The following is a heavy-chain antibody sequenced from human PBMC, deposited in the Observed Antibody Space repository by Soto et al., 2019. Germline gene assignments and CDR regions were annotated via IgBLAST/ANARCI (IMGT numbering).Heavy chain of an antibody. D-gene: IGHD2-2*01. CDR1: GGSVSSGSYY. V-gene: IGHV4-61*01. Sequence: LSLTCTVSGGSVSSGSYYWSWIRQPPGKGLEWIGYIYYSGSTNYNPSLKSRVTISVDTSKNQFSLKLSSVTAADTAVYHCARVDYCSSTSCYSSLDYYYYGMDVWGQGTTVTVSS. CDR3: ARVDYCSSTSCYSSLDYYYYGMDV. J-gene: IGHJ6*02. CDR2: IYYSGST.